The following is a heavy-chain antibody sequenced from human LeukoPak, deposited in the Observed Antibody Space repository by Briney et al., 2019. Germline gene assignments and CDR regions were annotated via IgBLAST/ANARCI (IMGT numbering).Heavy chain of an antibody. V-gene: IGHV1-18*01. D-gene: IGHD5-18*01. CDR3: ARNTVGGYSSGGLDP. CDR1: GYTFTSYG. J-gene: IGHJ5*02. CDR2: ISAYNGNT. Sequence: ASVKVSCKASGYTFTSYGISWVRQAPGQGLEWMGWISAYNGNTNYAQQLQGRVTITTDTSTSTAYMELSSLRSEDTAVYYCARNTVGGYSSGGLDPWGQGTLVTVSS.